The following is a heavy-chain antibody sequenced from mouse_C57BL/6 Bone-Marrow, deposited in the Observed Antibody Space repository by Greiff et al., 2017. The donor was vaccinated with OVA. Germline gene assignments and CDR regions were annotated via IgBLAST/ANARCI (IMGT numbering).Heavy chain of an antibody. D-gene: IGHD1-1*01. CDR3: ARLGGYGSSYEWYFDV. CDR1: GYTFTDYN. V-gene: IGHV1-18*01. CDR2: INPNNGGT. Sequence: VQLQQSGPELVKPGASVKIPCKASGYTFTDYNMDWVKQSHGKSLEWIGDINPNNGGTIYNQKFKGKATLTVDKSSSTAYMELRSLTSEDTAVYYGARLGGYGSSYEWYFDVWGTGTTVTVSS. J-gene: IGHJ1*03.